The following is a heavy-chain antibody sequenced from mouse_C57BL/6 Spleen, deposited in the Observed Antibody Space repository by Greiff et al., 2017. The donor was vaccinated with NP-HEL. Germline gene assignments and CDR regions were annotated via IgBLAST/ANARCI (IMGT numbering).Heavy chain of an antibody. CDR2: INPNNGGT. J-gene: IGHJ2*01. Sequence: EVQLQQSGPELVKPGASVKISCKASGYTFTDYYMNWVKQSHGKSLEWIGDINPNNGGTSYNQKFKGKATLTVDKSSSTAYMELRSLTSEDSAVYYCARWDDYDGGYWGQGTTLTVSS. D-gene: IGHD2-4*01. CDR3: ARWDDYDGGY. V-gene: IGHV1-26*01. CDR1: GYTFTDYY.